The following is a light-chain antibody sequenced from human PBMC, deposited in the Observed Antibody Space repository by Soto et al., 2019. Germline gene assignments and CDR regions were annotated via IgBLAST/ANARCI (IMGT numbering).Light chain of an antibody. Sequence: EIVLTQSPGTLSLSPGERATVSCRASQSVSSSYLAWYQQKPGQAPRLLIYGASSRATGIPDRFSGSGSGTDFTLTISRPVPEDFAVYYCQQYGSSPLTFGGGTKAEIK. J-gene: IGKJ4*01. CDR2: GAS. CDR1: QSVSSSY. V-gene: IGKV3-20*01. CDR3: QQYGSSPLT.